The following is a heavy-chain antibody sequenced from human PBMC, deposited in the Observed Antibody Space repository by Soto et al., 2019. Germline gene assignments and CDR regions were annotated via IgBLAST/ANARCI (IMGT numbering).Heavy chain of an antibody. Sequence: PSETLSLTCTVSGGSISSSSYYWGWIRQPPGKGLEWIGSIYYSGSTYYNPSLKSRVTISVDTSKNQFSLKLSSVTAADTAVYYCARDRITIFGVYYMDVWGKGTTVTVSS. CDR3: ARDRITIFGVYYMDV. J-gene: IGHJ6*03. D-gene: IGHD3-3*01. V-gene: IGHV4-39*07. CDR2: IYYSGST. CDR1: GGSISSSSYY.